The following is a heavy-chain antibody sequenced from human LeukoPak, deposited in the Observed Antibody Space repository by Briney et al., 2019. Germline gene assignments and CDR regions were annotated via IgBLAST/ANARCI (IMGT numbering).Heavy chain of an antibody. CDR1: GYSINTGYY. D-gene: IGHD3-16*01. J-gene: IGHJ4*02. V-gene: IGHV4-38-2*02. Sequence: SETLSLTCTVSGYSINTGYYWGWIRQPPGKGLEWIGSLFHGGRTFYNPSLKSRVSMSIDTSKNQFSLELSSVTAADTAVYYCATFRGGDNYYFDYWGQGSLVTVSS. CDR3: ATFRGGDNYYFDY. CDR2: LFHGGRT.